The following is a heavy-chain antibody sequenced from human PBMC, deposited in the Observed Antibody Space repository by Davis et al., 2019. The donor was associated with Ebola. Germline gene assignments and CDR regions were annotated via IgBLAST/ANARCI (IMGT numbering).Heavy chain of an antibody. V-gene: IGHV3-7*01. J-gene: IGHJ4*02. Sequence: GGSLGLSCAASGFTFSRYWMSWVRQAPGKGLEWVANIKQDGSEKYYVDSVKGRFTISRDNAKNSLYLQMNSLRAEDTAVYYCARCGIAAAGSDYWGQGTLVTVSS. CDR2: IKQDGSEK. CDR1: GFTFSRYW. D-gene: IGHD6-13*01. CDR3: ARCGIAAAGSDY.